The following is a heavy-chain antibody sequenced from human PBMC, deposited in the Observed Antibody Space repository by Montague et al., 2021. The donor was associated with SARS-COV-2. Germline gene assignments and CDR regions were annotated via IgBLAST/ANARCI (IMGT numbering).Heavy chain of an antibody. CDR3: TSGREGNYNVMDV. J-gene: IGHJ6*02. Sequence: CAISGDNVSSNSATWNWVRQPPSRGLEWLGRTYYRSKWYNDYAVSVRGRVTINPDTSKNQFSLQLNSVTPEDTAIYYCTSGREGNYNVMDVWGQGTTVTVSS. CDR1: GDNVSSNSAT. V-gene: IGHV6-1*01. D-gene: IGHD1-1*01. CDR2: TYYRSKWYN.